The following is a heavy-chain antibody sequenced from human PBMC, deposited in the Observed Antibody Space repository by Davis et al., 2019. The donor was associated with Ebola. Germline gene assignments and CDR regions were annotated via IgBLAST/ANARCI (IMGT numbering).Heavy chain of an antibody. CDR2: IRYDGSNQ. J-gene: IGHJ4*02. D-gene: IGHD6-19*01. Sequence: GESLKLSCAASGFTFSNYGMHWGRLAPGKGLEWVAFIRYDGSNQFYADSVNGRISVSRDNSKNTLSLQMNSLRAEDTAVYYCAKDSYSSGWPFDYWGQGTLVTVSS. CDR1: GFTFSNYG. CDR3: AKDSYSSGWPFDY. V-gene: IGHV3-30*02.